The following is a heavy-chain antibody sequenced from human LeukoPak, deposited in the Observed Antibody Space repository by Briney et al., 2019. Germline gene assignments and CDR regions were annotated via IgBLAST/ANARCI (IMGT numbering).Heavy chain of an antibody. V-gene: IGHV4-59*01. J-gene: IGHJ3*02. D-gene: IGHD2-15*01. CDR2: IYYSGST. CDR1: GGSISSYY. CDR3: AACSGGSCYRNDAFDI. Sequence: PSETLSLTCTVSGGSISSYYWSWLRQPPGKGLEWIGYIYYSGSTNYNPSLKSRVTISVDTSKNQFSLKLSSVTAADTAVYYCAACSGGSCYRNDAFDIWGQGTMVTVSS.